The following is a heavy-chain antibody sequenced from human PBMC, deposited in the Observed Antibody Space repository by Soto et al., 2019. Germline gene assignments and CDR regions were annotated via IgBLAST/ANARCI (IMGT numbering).Heavy chain of an antibody. CDR1: GGSFSGYY. CDR3: ARAGDIVLVVAATPYWFDP. J-gene: IGHJ5*02. D-gene: IGHD2-15*01. Sequence: QVQLQQWGAGLLKPSETLSLTCAVYGGSFSGYYWSWIRQPPGKGLEWIGEINHSGSTNYNPSLKSRVTISVDTSKNQFSLNLSSATAPATAVYYCARAGDIVLVVAATPYWFDPWGQGTLVTVSS. CDR2: INHSGST. V-gene: IGHV4-34*01.